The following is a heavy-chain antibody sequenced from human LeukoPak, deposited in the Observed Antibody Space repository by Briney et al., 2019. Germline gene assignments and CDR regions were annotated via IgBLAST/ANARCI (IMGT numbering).Heavy chain of an antibody. CDR1: GGSFSGYY. CDR3: ARAAPMVRGVPLDY. J-gene: IGHJ4*02. V-gene: IGHV4-34*01. CDR2: INHSGST. Sequence: PSETLSLTCAVYGGSFSGYYWSWIRQPPGKGLEWIREINHSGSTNYNPSLKSRVTISVDTSKNQFSLKLSSVTAADTAVYYCARAAPMVRGVPLDYWGQGTLVTVSS. D-gene: IGHD3-10*01.